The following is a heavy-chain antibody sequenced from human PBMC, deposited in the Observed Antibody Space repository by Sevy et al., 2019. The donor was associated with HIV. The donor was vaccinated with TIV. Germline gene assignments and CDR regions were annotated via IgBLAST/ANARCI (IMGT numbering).Heavy chain of an antibody. J-gene: IGHJ4*02. CDR1: GGTFSSYA. CDR2: MIPIFGTA. Sequence: ASVKVSCKASGGTFSSYAISWVRQAPGQGLEWMGGMIPIFGTANYAQKFQGRVTITADESTSTAYMELSSLRSEDTAVYYCARDWGSGNYVFDYWGQGTLVTVSS. CDR3: ARDWGSGNYVFDY. V-gene: IGHV1-69*13. D-gene: IGHD3-16*01.